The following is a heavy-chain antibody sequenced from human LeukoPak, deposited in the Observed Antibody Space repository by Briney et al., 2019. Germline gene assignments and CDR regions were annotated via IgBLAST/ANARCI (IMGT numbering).Heavy chain of an antibody. J-gene: IGHJ4*02. V-gene: IGHV3-30*18. D-gene: IGHD3-10*01. CDR3: ANGMYYYGSGSYYGNYDPFDY. Sequence: GGSLRLSCAPSGFTFSTYGMHWVRQAPAKGLEWVAVISFDGGDKDYADSVKGRFTISRDNSKNTLYLQMTSPRAEDTAVYYCANGMYYYGSGSYYGNYDPFDYWGQGTLVTVSS. CDR1: GFTFSTYG. CDR2: ISFDGGDK.